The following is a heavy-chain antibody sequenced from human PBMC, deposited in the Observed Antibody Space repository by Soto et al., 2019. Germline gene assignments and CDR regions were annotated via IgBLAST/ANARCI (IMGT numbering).Heavy chain of an antibody. J-gene: IGHJ6*02. CDR3: AREAGSSRYYYGLDV. Sequence: GSLGLSCAASGFTVNTNYMTWVRQAAGKGLEWVSVIHSDGSTYYADSVKGRFTISRDNSKNTLFLQLNSLRAEDTAVYHCAREAGSSRYYYGLDVWGQGTTVTVSS. D-gene: IGHD6-6*01. CDR2: IHSDGST. CDR1: GFTVNTNY. V-gene: IGHV3-53*01.